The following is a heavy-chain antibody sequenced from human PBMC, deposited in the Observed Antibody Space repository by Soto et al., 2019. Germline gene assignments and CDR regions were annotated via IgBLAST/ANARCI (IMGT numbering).Heavy chain of an antibody. Sequence: GGSLRLSCAASGFTFSSYGMHWVRQAPGKGLEWVAVIWYDGSNKYYADSVKGRFTISRDNSKNTLYLQMNSLRAEDTAVYYCARPNLPTIAARPLGNDAFDIWGQGTMVTVSS. J-gene: IGHJ3*02. V-gene: IGHV3-33*01. CDR1: GFTFSSYG. CDR2: IWYDGSNK. D-gene: IGHD6-6*01. CDR3: ARPNLPTIAARPLGNDAFDI.